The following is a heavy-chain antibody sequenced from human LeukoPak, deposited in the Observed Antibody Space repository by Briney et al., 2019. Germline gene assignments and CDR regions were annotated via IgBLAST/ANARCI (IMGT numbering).Heavy chain of an antibody. J-gene: IGHJ4*02. V-gene: IGHV3-23*01. CDR1: GFTFSRYA. D-gene: IGHD6-13*01. Sequence: GASLRLSCAASGFTFSRYAMSWVRQAPGKGLEWVSAISGSGGSTYYADSVKGRFTISRDNSKNTLYLQMNSLRAEDTAVYYCAKDRGSSSPWHLDYWGQGTLVTVSS. CDR2: ISGSGGST. CDR3: AKDRGSSSPWHLDY.